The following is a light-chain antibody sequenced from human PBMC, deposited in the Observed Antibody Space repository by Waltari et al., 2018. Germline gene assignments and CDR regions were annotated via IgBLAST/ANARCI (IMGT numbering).Light chain of an antibody. CDR3: QHYSNWPLT. J-gene: IGKJ4*01. Sequence: EIVMTQSPATLSVSPGERATLPCRASQSVSSNNLAWYQQKPGQAPRLLIYGASTRATGIPARFSGSGSGTEFTLTISSLQSEDFAVYYCQHYSNWPLTFGGGTKVEIK. V-gene: IGKV3-15*01. CDR2: GAS. CDR1: QSVSSN.